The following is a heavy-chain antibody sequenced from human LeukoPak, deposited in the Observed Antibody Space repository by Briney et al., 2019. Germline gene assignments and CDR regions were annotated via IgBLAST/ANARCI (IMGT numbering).Heavy chain of an antibody. Sequence: SETLSLTCTVSGGSISSYYWSWIRQPPGKGLEWIGYIYYSGSTNYNPSLKSRVTISVDTSKNQFSLKLISVTAADTAVYYCARYNYGRLDYWGQGTLVTVSS. CDR1: GGSISSYY. CDR3: ARYNYGRLDY. CDR2: IYYSGST. J-gene: IGHJ4*02. D-gene: IGHD5-18*01. V-gene: IGHV4-59*01.